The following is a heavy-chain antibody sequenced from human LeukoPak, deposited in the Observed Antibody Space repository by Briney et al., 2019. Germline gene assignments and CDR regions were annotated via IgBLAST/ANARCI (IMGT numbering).Heavy chain of an antibody. D-gene: IGHD2-15*01. CDR3: ARDVGYWYFDL. V-gene: IGHV3-21*01. Sequence: GGSLRLSCAASEFIFSSYSMNWVRQAPGKGLEWVSSISSSTTYIYYADSVKGRFTISRDNAKNSLYPQMNSLRAEDTAVYYCARDVGYWYFDLWGRGTLVTVSS. CDR2: ISSSTTYI. CDR1: EFIFSSYS. J-gene: IGHJ2*01.